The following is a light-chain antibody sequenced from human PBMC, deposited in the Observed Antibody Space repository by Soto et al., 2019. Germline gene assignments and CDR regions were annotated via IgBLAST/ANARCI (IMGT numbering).Light chain of an antibody. J-gene: IGLJ3*02. CDR3: CSYAGIKTFVK. Sequence: QSALTQPASVFGSPGQSITISCTGTSSDIGSYNLVSWYQQHPGKAPKLIIYEGSKRPSGVSNRFSGSKSGNTASLTISGLQAEDEADYYCCSYAGIKTFVKFGGGTQLTVL. CDR1: SSDIGSYNL. V-gene: IGLV2-23*03. CDR2: EGS.